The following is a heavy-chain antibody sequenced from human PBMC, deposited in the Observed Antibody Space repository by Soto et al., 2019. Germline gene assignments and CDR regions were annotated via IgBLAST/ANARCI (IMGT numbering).Heavy chain of an antibody. V-gene: IGHV3-23*01. Sequence: LRLSCAASAFTFSSYAMSWVRQAPGKGLEWVSVISGSGGSTYYADSVKGRFTISRDNSKNTLFLQMSSLRAEDTAVYYCAKGGRADYYDSSGYLDYWGHGTLVTVSS. D-gene: IGHD3-22*01. J-gene: IGHJ4*01. CDR1: AFTFSSYA. CDR2: ISGSGGST. CDR3: AKGGRADYYDSSGYLDY.